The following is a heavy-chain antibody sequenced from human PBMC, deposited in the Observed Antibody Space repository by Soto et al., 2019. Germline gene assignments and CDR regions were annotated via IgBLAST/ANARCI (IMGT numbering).Heavy chain of an antibody. J-gene: IGHJ4*02. D-gene: IGHD3-10*01. CDR2: IWSDGSYE. CDR3: ARGTGSGSLLIDY. V-gene: IGHV3-33*01. CDR1: GFIFSNYA. Sequence: QVQLVESGGGVVQPGRSLRLSCAASGFIFSNYAMHWVRQAPGPGLEWVALIWSDGSYENYAESVKGRFTISRDNSKNTLYVQMNSLRVEDTAVYFCARGTGSGSLLIDYWGQGTLVTVSS.